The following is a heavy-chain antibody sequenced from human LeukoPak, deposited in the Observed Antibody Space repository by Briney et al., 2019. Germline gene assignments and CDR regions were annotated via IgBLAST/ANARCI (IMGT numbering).Heavy chain of an antibody. J-gene: IGHJ4*02. CDR2: IYYSGST. V-gene: IGHV4-59*01. CDR3: ARDHCSGGSCHPDY. CDR1: GGSISSYY. Sequence: SETLSLTCTVSGGSISSYYWSWIRQPPGKGLEWIGYIYYSGSTNYNPSLKSRVTISVDTSKNQFSLKLSSVTAADTAVYYCARDHCSGGSCHPDYWGQGTLVTVPS. D-gene: IGHD2-15*01.